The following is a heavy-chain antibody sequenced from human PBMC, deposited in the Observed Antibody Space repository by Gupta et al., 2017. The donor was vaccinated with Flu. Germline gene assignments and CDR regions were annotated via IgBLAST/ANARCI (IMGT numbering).Heavy chain of an antibody. J-gene: IGHJ4*02. CDR3: ARGVVAN. CDR1: GFTFSSHG. D-gene: IGHD2-15*01. Sequence: ASGFTFSSHGMRWVRQAPGKGLEWVAVIWSDGSTKYAEDAEKGFITISRDNTKKMFYLQMDSRRDEDTAVYYGARGVVANWGQGTMVTVSS. V-gene: IGHV3-33*01. CDR2: IWSDGSTK.